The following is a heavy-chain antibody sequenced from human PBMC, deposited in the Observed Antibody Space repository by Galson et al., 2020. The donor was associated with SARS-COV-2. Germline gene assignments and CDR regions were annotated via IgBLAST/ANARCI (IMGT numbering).Heavy chain of an antibody. CDR3: ARGPVDGTGS. Sequence: SETMSLTCTVSGGSISSGSDYCSWLRQPAGKGLEWIGRIHTSGNTNYNPTLKSRVTISLDTSKNKFPLKLTSVTAADTAVYYCARGPVDGTGSWGQGTLVTVSS. J-gene: IGHJ5*02. V-gene: IGHV4-61*02. CDR1: GGSISSGSDY. CDR2: IHTSGNT. D-gene: IGHD6-19*01.